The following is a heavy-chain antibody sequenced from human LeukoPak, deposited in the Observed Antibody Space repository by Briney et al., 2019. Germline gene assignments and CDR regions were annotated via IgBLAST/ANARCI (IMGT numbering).Heavy chain of an antibody. V-gene: IGHV1-2*02. Sequence: ASVKVSCKASGYTFTGYYMHWVRQAPGQGLEWMGWINPNSGGTNYAQKFQGRVTMTRDTSISTAYMELSRLRSDDTAVYYCAFEGSETATIGEGFDYWGQGTLVSVSS. CDR2: INPNSGGT. CDR3: AFEGSETATIGEGFDY. J-gene: IGHJ4*02. D-gene: IGHD5-24*01. CDR1: GYTFTGYY.